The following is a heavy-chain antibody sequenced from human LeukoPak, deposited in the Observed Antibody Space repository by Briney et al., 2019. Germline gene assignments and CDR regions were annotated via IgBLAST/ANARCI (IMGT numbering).Heavy chain of an antibody. CDR1: GGSISSYY. CDR3: ARQRRGYSYGFTFYYFDY. J-gene: IGHJ4*02. Sequence: SETLSLTCTVSGGSISSYYWSWIRQPPGKGLEWIGYIYYSGSTNYNPSLKSRVTISVDTSKNQFSLKLSSVTAADTAVYYCARQRRGYSYGFTFYYFDYWGQGTLVTVSS. CDR2: IYYSGST. V-gene: IGHV4-59*08. D-gene: IGHD5-18*01.